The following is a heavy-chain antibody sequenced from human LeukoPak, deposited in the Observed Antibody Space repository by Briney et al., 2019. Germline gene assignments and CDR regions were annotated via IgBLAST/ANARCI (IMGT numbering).Heavy chain of an antibody. J-gene: IGHJ4*02. Sequence: SQTLSLTCAISGDSVSSNSAAWNWIRQSPSRGLEWLGRTYYRSKWYNDYAASVKSQITINPDTSKNQFSLQLNSVTLEDTAVYYCARKGGVTTPFDYWGQGTLVTVSS. D-gene: IGHD4-17*01. CDR3: ARKGGVTTPFDY. V-gene: IGHV6-1*01. CDR1: GDSVSSNSAA. CDR2: TYYRSKWYN.